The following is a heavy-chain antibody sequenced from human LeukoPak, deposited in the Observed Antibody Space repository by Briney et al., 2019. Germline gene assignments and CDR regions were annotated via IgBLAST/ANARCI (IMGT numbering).Heavy chain of an antibody. V-gene: IGHV4-30-2*01. Sequence: PSQTLSLTCAASGCSISSGGYSWSCIRQPPGKGLDWIVYIYHGASAYYNPSRTSPLSTSVDRSKNQFSLKLSSVTAADTAVYFCARLQIITMIVVVPISQPGGAFDIWGQGTMVTVSS. D-gene: IGHD3-22*01. J-gene: IGHJ3*02. CDR1: GCSISSGGYS. CDR2: IYHGASA. CDR3: ARLQIITMIVVVPISQPGGAFDI.